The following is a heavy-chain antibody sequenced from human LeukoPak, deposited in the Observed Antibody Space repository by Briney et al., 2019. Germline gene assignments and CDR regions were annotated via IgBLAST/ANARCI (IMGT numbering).Heavy chain of an antibody. V-gene: IGHV3-23*01. CDR1: GFTFSSYA. CDR2: IGATGVST. D-gene: IGHD5-12*01. J-gene: IGHJ4*02. CDR3: AKDQGGYSAYGHLDY. Sequence: GGSLGLSCAASGFTFSSYAMSWVRQAPGKALEWVSGIGATGVSTFYGDSVKGRFTMSRDNSKNTLYLRMDSLRAEDTAVYYCAKDQGGYSAYGHLDYWGQGTLVTVSS.